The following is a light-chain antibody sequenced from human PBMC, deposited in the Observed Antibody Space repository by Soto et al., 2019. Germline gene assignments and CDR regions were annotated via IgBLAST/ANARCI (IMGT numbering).Light chain of an antibody. CDR3: ATWDDSLNGYV. CDR2: TNS. Sequence: QTVVTQAPSASGTPGQRIIISCSGSGSNIGSNSVTWYQQLPRTAPKLLIYTNSQRPSGVPDRFSGSKSGTSASLAISGLQSGDEADYYCATWDDSLNGYVFGTGTKLTVL. V-gene: IGLV1-44*01. J-gene: IGLJ1*01. CDR1: GSNIGSNS.